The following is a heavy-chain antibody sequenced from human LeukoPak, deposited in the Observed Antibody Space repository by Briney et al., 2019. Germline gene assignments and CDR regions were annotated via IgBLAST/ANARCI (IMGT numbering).Heavy chain of an antibody. CDR1: GFSIGSGYC. D-gene: IGHD1-26*01. V-gene: IGHV4-38-2*01. Sequence: PSETLSLTCAVSGFSIGSGYCWGWIRQPPGKGLEWIGNIYHSGSTYYNPSLMSRVTISIDTSNNQFSLKLSSVTAADTAVYYCATTSGSYSHFHHWGQGTVVTVSS. CDR2: IYHSGST. CDR3: ATTSGSYSHFHH. J-gene: IGHJ1*01.